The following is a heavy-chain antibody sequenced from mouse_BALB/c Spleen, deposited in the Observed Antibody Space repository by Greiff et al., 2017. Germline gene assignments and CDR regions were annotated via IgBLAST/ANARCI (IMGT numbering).Heavy chain of an antibody. CDR1: GFTFSSYA. J-gene: IGHJ3*01. CDR3: ARRGYRYETWFAY. V-gene: IGHV5-9-3*01. D-gene: IGHD2-14*01. CDR2: ISSGGSYT. Sequence: DVKLVESGGGLVKPGGSLKLSCAASGFTFSSYAMSWVRQTPEKRLEWVATISSGGSYTYYPDSVKGRFTISRDNAKNTLYLQMSSLRSEDTAMYYCARRGYRYETWFAYWGQGTLVTVSA.